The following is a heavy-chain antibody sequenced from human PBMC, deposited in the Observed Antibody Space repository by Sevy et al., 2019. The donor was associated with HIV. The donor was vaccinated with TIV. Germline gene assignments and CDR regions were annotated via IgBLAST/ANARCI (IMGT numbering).Heavy chain of an antibody. CDR2: ISSSGGSI. Sequence: GSLRLSCTASGFTFSSYDMNWVRQAPGKGLEWVSKISSSGGSIYYADSVKGRFTISRDNAKNSLNLQMNSLRAEDTAVYYCTRNGGAFDNGFDPWGQGTLVTVSS. V-gene: IGHV3-48*03. J-gene: IGHJ5*02. CDR3: TRNGGAFDNGFDP. CDR1: GFTFSSYD. D-gene: IGHD2-8*01.